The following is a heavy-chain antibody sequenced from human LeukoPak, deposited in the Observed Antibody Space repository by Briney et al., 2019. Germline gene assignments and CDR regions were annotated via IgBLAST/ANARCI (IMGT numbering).Heavy chain of an antibody. CDR3: AREIVVVVAAKNVVHGPFDY. J-gene: IGHJ4*02. CDR1: GGSISSSSYY. Sequence: SETLSLTCTVSGGSISSSSYYWGWIRQPPGKGLEWIGSIYYSGSTYYNPSLKSRVTISVDTSKNQFSLKLSSVTAADTAVYYCAREIVVVVAAKNVVHGPFDYWGQGTLVTVSS. CDR2: IYYSGST. D-gene: IGHD2-15*01. V-gene: IGHV4-39*07.